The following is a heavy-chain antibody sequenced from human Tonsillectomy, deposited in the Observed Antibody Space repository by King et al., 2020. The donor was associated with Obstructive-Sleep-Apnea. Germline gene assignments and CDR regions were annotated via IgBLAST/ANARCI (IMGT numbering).Heavy chain of an antibody. V-gene: IGHV1-2*02. CDR3: ARGARIAAAGKGNWFDP. CDR2: INPNSGGT. J-gene: IGHJ5*02. CDR1: GDTFTGYY. D-gene: IGHD6-13*01. Sequence: VQLVESGAEVKKPGASVKVSCKASGDTFTGYYMHWVRQAPGQGLEWMGWINPNSGGTNYAQKFQGRVTMTRETSISTAYMELSRLRSDDTAVYYCARGARIAAAGKGNWFDPWGQGTLVTVSS.